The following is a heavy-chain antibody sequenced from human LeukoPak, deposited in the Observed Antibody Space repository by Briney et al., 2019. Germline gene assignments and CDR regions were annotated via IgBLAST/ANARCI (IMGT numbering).Heavy chain of an antibody. CDR1: GYSFTAYY. V-gene: IGHV1-2*02. J-gene: IGHJ4*02. CDR2: INPRNGAT. D-gene: IGHD2-15*01. Sequence: ASAKVSCKASGYSFTAYYMHWVRQAPGQGLEWVGWINPRNGATHYARKFQGRVTMTRNASISTVYMEVSRLSAGDTAVFYCAREVVVVSSDYFDYWGQGTLITVSS. CDR3: AREVVVVSSDYFDY.